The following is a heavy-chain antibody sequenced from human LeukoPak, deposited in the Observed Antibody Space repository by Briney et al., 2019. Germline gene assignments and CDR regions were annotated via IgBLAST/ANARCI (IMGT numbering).Heavy chain of an antibody. CDR1: GGSVSSGSYY. CDR2: ISGSGGST. V-gene: IGHV3-23*01. CDR3: AKGIYYGSGNFDY. D-gene: IGHD3-10*01. J-gene: IGHJ4*02. Sequence: ETLSLTCTVSGGSVSSGSYYWSWVRQAPGKGLEWVSGISGSGGSTYYADSVQGRFTISRDNSKNTLYLQMNSLRAEDTAVYYCAKGIYYGSGNFDYWGLGTLVTVSS.